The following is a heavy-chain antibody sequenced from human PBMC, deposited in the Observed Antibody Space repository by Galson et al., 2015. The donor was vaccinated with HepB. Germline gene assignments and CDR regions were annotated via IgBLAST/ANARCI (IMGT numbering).Heavy chain of an antibody. CDR1: GDSVSSNSAM. CDR2: TYYTSKWNN. D-gene: IGHD6-13*01. Sequence: CAISGDSVSSNSAMWHWIRQSPSRGLEWLGRTYYTSKWNNDYAASVKGRMTFNADTPKNQLSLQLTSVTPEDTAVYYCAREGNSLGHWGQGTLVTVSS. CDR3: AREGNSLGH. J-gene: IGHJ4*02. V-gene: IGHV6-1*01.